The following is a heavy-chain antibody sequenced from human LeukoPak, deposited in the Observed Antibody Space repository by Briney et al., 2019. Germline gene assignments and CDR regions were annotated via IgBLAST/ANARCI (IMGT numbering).Heavy chain of an antibody. Sequence: GASVKVSCEASGYTLTSYGINWMRQAPGQGLEWMGWISTQNGNTNYAQKVQGRVTLTTDRSTNTAYMELRSLRSDDTAVYYCARDQGTVAVVTAIMGHWGQGTLVTVSS. CDR1: GYTLTSYG. D-gene: IGHD2-21*02. J-gene: IGHJ4*02. CDR3: ARDQGTVAVVTAIMGH. CDR2: ISTQNGNT. V-gene: IGHV1-18*01.